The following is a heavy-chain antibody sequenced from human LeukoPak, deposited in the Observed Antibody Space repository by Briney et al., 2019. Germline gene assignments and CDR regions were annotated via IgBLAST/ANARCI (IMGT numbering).Heavy chain of an antibody. J-gene: IGHJ4*02. CDR3: AKSYDSSVYFYYFDY. Sequence: GGSLRLSCAASGFTFNSYDMNWVRQAPGKGLEWVSTISGSGGSTYYADSVKGRFTISRDNSKNTLYLQMNSLRAEDTAVYYCAKSYDSSVYFYYFDYWGQGTLVTVSS. D-gene: IGHD3-22*01. CDR1: GFTFNSYD. CDR2: ISGSGGST. V-gene: IGHV3-23*01.